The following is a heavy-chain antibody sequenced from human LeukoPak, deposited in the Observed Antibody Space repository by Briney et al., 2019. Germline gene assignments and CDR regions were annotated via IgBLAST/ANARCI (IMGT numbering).Heavy chain of an antibody. CDR3: ARGDRKGNHYGPSGFFDP. J-gene: IGHJ5*02. Sequence: SVKVSCKASGGTIRTYAIHWGRQTPGRGLEWMGGIIPIFGTANYAQKFQGRVTITADESTSTAYMELSSLRSEDTAVYYCARGDRKGNHYGPSGFFDPWGQGTLVTVSS. D-gene: IGHD4-17*01. CDR1: GGTIRTYA. V-gene: IGHV1-69*13. CDR2: IIPIFGTA.